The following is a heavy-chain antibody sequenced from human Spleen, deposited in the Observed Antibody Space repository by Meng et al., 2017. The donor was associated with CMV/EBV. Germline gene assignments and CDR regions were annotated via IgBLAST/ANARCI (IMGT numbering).Heavy chain of an antibody. CDR2: IIPIFGTA. J-gene: IGHJ4*02. CDR3: ARGPDCSSTSCYTGYFDY. V-gene: IGHV1-69*05. CDR1: TLSSYA. D-gene: IGHD2-2*02. Sequence: TLSSYASSWVRQGAGQGLEGMEGIIPIFGTANYAQKFQGRVTITTVESTSTASMELSSLRSEDTAVYYCARGPDCSSTSCYTGYFDYWGQGTLVTVSS.